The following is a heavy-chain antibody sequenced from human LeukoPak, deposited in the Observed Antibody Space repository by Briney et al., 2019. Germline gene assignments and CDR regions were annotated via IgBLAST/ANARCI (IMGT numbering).Heavy chain of an antibody. V-gene: IGHV4-30-2*01. D-gene: IGHD4-17*01. CDR1: GGSISSGGYS. CDR2: IYHSGST. Sequence: SESLSLTCAVSGGSISSGGYSWSWIRQPPGKGLEWIGYIYHSGSTYYNPSLKSRVTISVDRSKNQSSLKLSSVTAADTAVYYCARGGGDYGDYGYFDYWGQGTLVTVSS. CDR3: ARGGGDYGDYGYFDY. J-gene: IGHJ4*02.